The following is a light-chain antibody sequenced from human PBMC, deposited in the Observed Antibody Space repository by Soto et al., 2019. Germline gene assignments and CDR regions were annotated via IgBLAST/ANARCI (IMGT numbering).Light chain of an antibody. CDR3: QQSYSTLYT. CDR2: AAS. Sequence: DIQVTQSPSSLSASVGDRVTITCRASQSISSYLNWYQQKPGNAPKLLIYAASSLQSGVPSRFSGSGSGTDFTLTISSLQPEDFATYYCQQSYSTLYTFGQGTKLEIK. CDR1: QSISSY. V-gene: IGKV1-39*01. J-gene: IGKJ2*01.